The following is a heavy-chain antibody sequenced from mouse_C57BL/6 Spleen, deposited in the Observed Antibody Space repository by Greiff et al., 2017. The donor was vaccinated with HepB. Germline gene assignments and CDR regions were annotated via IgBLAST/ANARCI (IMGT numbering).Heavy chain of an antibody. D-gene: IGHD2-5*01. Sequence: QVQLKESGAELVRPGTSVKVSCKASGYAFTNYLIEWVKQRPGQGLEWIGVINPGSGGTNYNEKFKGKATLTADKSSSTAYMQLSSLTSEDSAVYFCARNAYYSNPLDYWGQGTTLTVSS. J-gene: IGHJ2*01. CDR3: ARNAYYSNPLDY. CDR1: GYAFTNYL. CDR2: INPGSGGT. V-gene: IGHV1-54*01.